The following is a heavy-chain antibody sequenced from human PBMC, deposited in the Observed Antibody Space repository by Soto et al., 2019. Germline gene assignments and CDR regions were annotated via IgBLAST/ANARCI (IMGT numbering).Heavy chain of an antibody. CDR3: AKGSPMTTVHAYFYY. J-gene: IGHJ4*02. Sequence: GSLKLSCAAPGLTFSKYGIKWVRPAAGKGLERVSGIAATTGNTYYADSVQGRFTVSRDNSKNTLYLQMNSLRAEDTAVYYCAKGSPMTTVHAYFYYWGQGT. D-gene: IGHD4-17*01. CDR2: IAATTGNT. CDR1: GLTFSKYG. V-gene: IGHV3-23*01.